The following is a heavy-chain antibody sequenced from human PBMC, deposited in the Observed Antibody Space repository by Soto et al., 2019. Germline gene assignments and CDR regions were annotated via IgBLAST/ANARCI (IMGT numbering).Heavy chain of an antibody. V-gene: IGHV3-23*01. D-gene: IGHD3-10*01. Sequence: EVQLLESGGGLVQPGGSLRLSCAASGFTFSSYAISWVRQAPGKGLEWVSAISGSGGSTYYADSVKGRFTISRDNSKNTLYLQMNSLRAEDTAVYYCAAILTYYYGSGSSRDYWGQGTLVTVSS. CDR2: ISGSGGST. J-gene: IGHJ4*02. CDR1: GFTFSSYA. CDR3: AAILTYYYGSGSSRDY.